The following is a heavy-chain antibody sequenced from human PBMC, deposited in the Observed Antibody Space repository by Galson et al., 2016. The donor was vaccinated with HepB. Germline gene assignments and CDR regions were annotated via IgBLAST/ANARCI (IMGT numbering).Heavy chain of an antibody. CDR1: GGPISSNRYY. Sequence: ETLSLTCTVSGGPISSNRYYWGWIRQPPGKGLEWIGSIFHIGSTYYDASLKSRATISVDTSKSQFSLKLRSLTATDTAVYYCARFGGDWGFWGQGNLVIVSS. V-gene: IGHV4-39*01. CDR3: ARFGGDWGF. D-gene: IGHD2-21*02. J-gene: IGHJ1*01. CDR2: IFHIGST.